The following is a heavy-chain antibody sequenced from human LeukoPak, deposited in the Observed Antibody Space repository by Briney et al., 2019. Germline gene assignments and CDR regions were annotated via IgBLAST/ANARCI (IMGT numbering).Heavy chain of an antibody. Sequence: PSETLSLTCTVSGASISTYYWSWIRQPPGKGLEWIGYIYYRGSTNYNPSLKSRVTISVDTSKNQFSLKLSSVTAADTAVYYCSGRNYYDSSGYFSNMDVWGEGTTVTVSS. CDR1: GASISTYY. J-gene: IGHJ6*03. D-gene: IGHD3-22*01. CDR2: IYYRGST. V-gene: IGHV4-59*01. CDR3: SGRNYYDSSGYFSNMDV.